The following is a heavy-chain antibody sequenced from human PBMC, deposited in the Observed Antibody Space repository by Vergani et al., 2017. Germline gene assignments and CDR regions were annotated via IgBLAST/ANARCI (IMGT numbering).Heavy chain of an antibody. J-gene: IGHJ4*02. V-gene: IGHV1-8*01. D-gene: IGHD1-26*01. CDR1: GYTFTSYD. Sequence: QVQLVQSGAEVKKPGASVKVSCKASGYTFTSYDINWVRQATGQGLEWMGWMNPNSGNTGYAQKFQGRVTMTRNTSISTAYMELSSLRSEDTAVYYCARGRMGKVAGATPRKGRLGDYWGQGTLVTVSS. CDR2: MNPNSGNT. CDR3: ARGRMGKVAGATPRKGRLGDY.